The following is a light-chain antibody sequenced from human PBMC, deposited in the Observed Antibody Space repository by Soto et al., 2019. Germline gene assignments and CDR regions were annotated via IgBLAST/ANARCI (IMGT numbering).Light chain of an antibody. V-gene: IGLV2-14*01. CDR1: SSDIGAYNF. J-gene: IGLJ1*01. CDR2: EVN. Sequence: QSALTQPASVSGSPGQSITFSCSGTSSDIGAYNFVSWYQQHPGKAPKLMIFEVNNRPSGVSNRFSGSKSGSTASLTISDLQPEDEAEHYCFSYTTSTTYVFGSGTKVTVL. CDR3: FSYTTSTTYV.